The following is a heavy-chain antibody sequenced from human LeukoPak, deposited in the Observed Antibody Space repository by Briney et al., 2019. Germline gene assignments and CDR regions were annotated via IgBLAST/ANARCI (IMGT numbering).Heavy chain of an antibody. J-gene: IGHJ4*02. CDR1: GGCFRGHY. V-gene: IGHV4-34*01. CDR2: INHSPCT. Sequence: SYALSLTYPHCGGCFRGHYWSWLRQPPGTGREWTGEINHSPCTNYHPSLKIRVTITVHISRHHLSLTLPAVKPADPSVYACVSGTMTTGTYYCDYWGERTLVTPSS. D-gene: IGHD4-17*01. CDR3: VSGTMTTGTYYCDY.